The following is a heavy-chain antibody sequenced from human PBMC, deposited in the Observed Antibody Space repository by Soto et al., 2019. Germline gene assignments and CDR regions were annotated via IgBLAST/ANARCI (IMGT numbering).Heavy chain of an antibody. Sequence: GSLRLSCAASGFTFSSFHMNWVRQAPGRGLGWVAYITSSSDTIYYSDSVKGRFTISRDNGKNSLFLQMNSLRDEDTAVYYCARVVVVIPPGYYYAMDVWGQGSTVTVSS. J-gene: IGHJ6*02. CDR2: ITSSSDTI. D-gene: IGHD3-22*01. CDR1: GFTFSSFH. V-gene: IGHV3-48*02. CDR3: ARVVVVIPPGYYYAMDV.